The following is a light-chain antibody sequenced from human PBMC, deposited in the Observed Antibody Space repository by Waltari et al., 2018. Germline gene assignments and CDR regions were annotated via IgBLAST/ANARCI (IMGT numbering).Light chain of an antibody. CDR2: LAS. CDR1: QDIHRY. Sequence: IQLTQTPSTLSASAGDRVTITCRASQDIHRYLAWYQHKSGKAPRVLIYLASTLEIGVPSRCSGSGSGTQFTLTIRNLQPEDFATYFCQQYHGDWTTFGQGTRLEIK. CDR3: QQYHGDWTT. V-gene: IGKV1-5*03. J-gene: IGKJ5*01.